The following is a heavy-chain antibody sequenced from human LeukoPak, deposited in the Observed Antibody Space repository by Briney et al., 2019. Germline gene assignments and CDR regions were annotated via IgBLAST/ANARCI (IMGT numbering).Heavy chain of an antibody. CDR3: AKDGISSTSRGWFDP. V-gene: IGHV3-48*04. Sequence: GGSLRLSCAASGFTFSSYSMDWVRQAPGKGLEWVSYISSSSSTIYYADSVKGRFTISRDNAKNSLYLQMNSLRAEDTAVYYCAKDGISSTSRGWFDPWGQGTLVTVSS. CDR1: GFTFSSYS. CDR2: ISSSSSTI. J-gene: IGHJ5*02. D-gene: IGHD2-2*01.